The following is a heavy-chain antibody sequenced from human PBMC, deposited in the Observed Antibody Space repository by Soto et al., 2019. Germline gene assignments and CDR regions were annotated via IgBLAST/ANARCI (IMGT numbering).Heavy chain of an antibody. CDR3: ARDVSGGTYPRFFDL. D-gene: IGHD1-26*01. Sequence: QGQLVQSGAEVKKPGASVNVSCKASGYTSSIYGISWVRQAPGQGREWMSWISGYNGNIRYAQKFQGRVTVATDTTTTGAYMELRSLRSDDTALNSCARDVSGGTYPRFFDLWGRGTLVTVSS. J-gene: IGHJ2*01. CDR1: GYTSSIYG. V-gene: IGHV1-18*04. CDR2: ISGYNGNI.